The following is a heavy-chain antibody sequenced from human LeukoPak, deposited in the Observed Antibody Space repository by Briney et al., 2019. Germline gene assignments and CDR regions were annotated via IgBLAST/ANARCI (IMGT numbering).Heavy chain of an antibody. J-gene: IGHJ4*02. CDR3: ARGEGYSSSWYLDY. V-gene: IGHV4-30-4*01. Sequence: SQTLSLTCTVSGGSISSGDCYWSWIRQPPGKGLEWIGYIYYSGSTYYNPSLKSRVTISVDTSKNQFSLKLSSVTAADTAVYYCARGEGYSSSWYLDYWGQGTLVTVSS. CDR1: GGSISSGDCY. D-gene: IGHD6-13*01. CDR2: IYYSGST.